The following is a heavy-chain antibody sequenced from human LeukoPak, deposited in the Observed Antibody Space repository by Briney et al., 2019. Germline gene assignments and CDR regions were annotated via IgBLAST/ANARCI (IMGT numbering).Heavy chain of an antibody. D-gene: IGHD3-3*01. CDR2: IYHSGST. V-gene: IGHV4-38-2*01. CDR1: GYSISSGYY. J-gene: IGHJ5*02. CDR3: ARSITIFGVVTMDWFDP. Sequence: SETLSLTCAVSGYSISSGYYWGWIRQPPGKGLEWIRSIYHSGSTYYNPSLKSRVTISVDTSKNQFSLKLSSVTAADTAVYYCARSITIFGVVTMDWFDPWGQGTLVTVSS.